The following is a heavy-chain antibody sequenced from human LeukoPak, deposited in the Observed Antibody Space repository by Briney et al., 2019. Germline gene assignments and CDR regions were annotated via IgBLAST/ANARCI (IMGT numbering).Heavy chain of an antibody. CDR3: AKVGFIYYGDYNAWVDY. D-gene: IGHD4-17*01. V-gene: IGHV3-30*02. CDR2: IRYDGSNK. Sequence: GGSLRLSCAASGFTFSSYGMHWVRQAPGKGLEWVAFIRYDGSNKYYADSVKGRFTISRDNSKNTLYLQMNSLRAEDTAVYYCAKVGFIYYGDYNAWVDYRGQGTLVTVSS. J-gene: IGHJ4*02. CDR1: GFTFSSYG.